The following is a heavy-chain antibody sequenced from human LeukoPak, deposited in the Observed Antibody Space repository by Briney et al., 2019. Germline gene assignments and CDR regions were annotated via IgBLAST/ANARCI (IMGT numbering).Heavy chain of an antibody. J-gene: IGHJ4*02. CDR3: ANQYSGSAGDY. V-gene: IGHV3-30*18. CDR2: ISYDGSNK. Sequence: PGRSLRLSCAASGFTFSSYGMHWVRQAPGKGLEWVAVISYDGSNKYYADSVKGRFTISRDNSKNTLYLQVNSLRAEDTAVYYCANQYSGSAGDYWGQGTLVTVSS. D-gene: IGHD1-26*01. CDR1: GFTFSSYG.